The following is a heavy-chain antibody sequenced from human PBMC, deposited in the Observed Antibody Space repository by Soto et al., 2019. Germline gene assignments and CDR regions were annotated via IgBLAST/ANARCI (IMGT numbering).Heavy chain of an antibody. CDR1: GDSVSSNSSA. J-gene: IGHJ6*02. CDR3: ARDERGYSGYDPVNHYYYYGMDV. CDR2: TYYRSKWYN. V-gene: IGHV6-1*01. Sequence: SQTLSLTFAISGDSVSSNSSAWNWIRQSPSRGLEWLGRTYYRSKWYNDYAVSVKSRITIKPDTSKNQFSLQLNSVTPEDTAVYYCARDERGYSGYDPVNHYYYYGMDVWGQGTTVTV. D-gene: IGHD5-12*01.